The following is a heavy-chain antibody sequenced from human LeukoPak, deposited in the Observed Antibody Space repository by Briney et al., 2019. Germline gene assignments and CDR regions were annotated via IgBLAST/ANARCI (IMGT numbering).Heavy chain of an antibody. V-gene: IGHV3-11*04. Sequence: GGSLRLSCAASGSAFSDYYMSWIRQAPGKGLEWVSYISSSGSTIYYADSVKGRFTISRDNAKNSLVLQMNSLRVEDTAVYYCARDWRASPRNDYWGQGTLVTVSS. CDR1: GSAFSDYY. J-gene: IGHJ4*02. CDR2: ISSSGSTI. CDR3: ARDWRASPRNDY.